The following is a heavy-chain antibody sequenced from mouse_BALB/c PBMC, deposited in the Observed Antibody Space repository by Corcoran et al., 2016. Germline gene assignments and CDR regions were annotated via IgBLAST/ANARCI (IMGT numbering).Heavy chain of an antibody. CDR1: GYTFTNYG. CDR2: INTYTGEP. D-gene: IGHD3-3*01. Sequence: QIQLVQSGPELKKPGETVKTSCKASGYTFTNYGMNWVKQAPGEGLKWMGWINTYTGEPTYADDFKGRFAFSLETSASTAYLQINNLKNEDMATYFCARGTRDYYAMDYWGQGTSVTVSS. J-gene: IGHJ4*01. V-gene: IGHV9-1*02. CDR3: ARGTRDYYAMDY.